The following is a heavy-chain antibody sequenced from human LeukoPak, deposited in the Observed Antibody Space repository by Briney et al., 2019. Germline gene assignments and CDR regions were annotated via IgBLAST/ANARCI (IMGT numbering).Heavy chain of an antibody. CDR2: IYPGDSDT. CDR1: GYSFTSYW. Sequence: GESLKISCKGSGYSFTSYWIGWVRQMPGKGLEWMGIIYPGDSDTRYSPSFQAQVTISADKSISTAYLQWSSLKASDTAMYYCARRSRSDSTPRYGMDVWGQGTTVTVSS. V-gene: IGHV5-51*01. CDR3: ARRSRSDSTPRYGMDV. D-gene: IGHD2-21*01. J-gene: IGHJ6*02.